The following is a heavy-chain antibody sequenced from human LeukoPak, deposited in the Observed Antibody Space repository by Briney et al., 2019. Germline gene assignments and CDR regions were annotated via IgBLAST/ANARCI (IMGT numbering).Heavy chain of an antibody. V-gene: IGHV3-30*02. CDR2: IRYDGSNK. Sequence: GGSLRLSCAASGFTFSSYGMHWVRQAPGKGLEWVAFIRYDGSNKYYADSVKGRFTISRDNSKNTLYLQMNSLRAEDTAVYYCAKRDSSSWYLLDYWGQGTLVTVPS. CDR3: AKRDSSSWYLLDY. D-gene: IGHD6-13*01. CDR1: GFTFSSYG. J-gene: IGHJ4*02.